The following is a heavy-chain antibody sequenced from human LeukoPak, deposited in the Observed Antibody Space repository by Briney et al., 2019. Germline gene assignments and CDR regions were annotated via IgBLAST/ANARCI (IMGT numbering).Heavy chain of an antibody. CDR3: VRDAAHYMDV. V-gene: IGHV4-38-2*02. CDR1: GYSISSGYY. Sequence: SETLSLTCSVSGYSISSGYYWGWIRQSPGKGLEWMGSMFHSGSTYDNASLKSRVTISVDTSKNQFSLKLSSVTAADTAVYYCVRDAAHYMDVWGKGTTVIVS. CDR2: MFHSGST. D-gene: IGHD6-6*01. J-gene: IGHJ6*03.